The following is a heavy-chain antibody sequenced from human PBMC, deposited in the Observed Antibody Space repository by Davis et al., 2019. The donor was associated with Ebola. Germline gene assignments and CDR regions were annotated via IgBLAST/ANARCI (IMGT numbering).Heavy chain of an antibody. CDR3: ASREQLVRGSYYYYGMDV. CDR1: AGTFSSYA. J-gene: IGHJ6*02. D-gene: IGHD6-6*01. V-gene: IGHV1-69*04. Sequence: AASVKVSCKASAGTFSSYAISWVRQAPGQGLEWMGRIIPILGIANYAQKFQGRVTITADKSTSTAYMELSSLRSEDTAVYYCASREQLVRGSYYYYGMDVWGQGTTVTVSS. CDR2: IIPILGIA.